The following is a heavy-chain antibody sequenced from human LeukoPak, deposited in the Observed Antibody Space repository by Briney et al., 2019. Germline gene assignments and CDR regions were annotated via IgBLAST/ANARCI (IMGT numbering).Heavy chain of an antibody. CDR1: GFTFSSYG. CDR3: AGQQLVLDYFDY. D-gene: IGHD6-13*01. CDR2: IRYDGSNE. V-gene: IGHV3-30*02. J-gene: IGHJ4*02. Sequence: GGSLRLSCAASGFTFSSYGMHWVRQAPGKGLEWVSFIRYDGSNEYYADSVGGRFTISRDNSKNTLYLQMNSLRAEDTAVYYCAGQQLVLDYFDYWGQGTLVTVSS.